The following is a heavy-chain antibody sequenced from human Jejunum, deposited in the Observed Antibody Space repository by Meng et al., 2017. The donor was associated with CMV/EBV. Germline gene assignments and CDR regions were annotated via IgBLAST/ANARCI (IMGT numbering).Heavy chain of an antibody. J-gene: IGHJ4*02. D-gene: IGHD6-6*01. CDR2: IYYSGNT. V-gene: IGHV4-59*01. CDR3: ARARGKQLGLFDY. CDR1: GGSISTYY. Sequence: TLSGGSISTYYWSWIRQPPGKGLEWIGYIYYSGNTNYNPSLKSRATISVDTSKNQFSLKLISVTAADTALYYCARARGKQLGLFDYWGQGTLVTVSS.